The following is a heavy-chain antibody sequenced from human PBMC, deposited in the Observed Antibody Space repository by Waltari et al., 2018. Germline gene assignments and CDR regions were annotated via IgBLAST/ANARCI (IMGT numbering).Heavy chain of an antibody. CDR1: GYRFSDYW. D-gene: IGHD6-6*01. J-gene: IGHJ3*02. V-gene: IGHV5-51*01. CDR2: IYPDASDT. Sequence: EVQLVQSGAEVKKPGDSLRISCKGSGYRFSDYWVAWVRQMPGKGLEWMGIIYPDASDTIYGPSVQGQVTSSADKSIASAYLQWSSLKASDTAIYYCARGGSSSNSGAFDIWGQGTMVTVSS. CDR3: ARGGSSSNSGAFDI.